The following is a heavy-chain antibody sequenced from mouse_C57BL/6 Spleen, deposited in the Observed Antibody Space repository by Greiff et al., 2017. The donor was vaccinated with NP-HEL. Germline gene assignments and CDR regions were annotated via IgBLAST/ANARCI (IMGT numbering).Heavy chain of an antibody. CDR3: ARHEGEAYYGSSLYYFDY. J-gene: IGHJ2*01. CDR2: FYPGSGSI. Sequence: VKLMESGAELVKPGASVKLSCKASGYTFTEYTIHWVKQRSGQGLEWIGWFYPGSGSIKYNEKFKDKATLTADKSSSTVYMELSRLTSEDSAVYFCARHEGEAYYGSSLYYFDYWGQGTTLTVSS. CDR1: GYTFTEYT. V-gene: IGHV1-62-2*01. D-gene: IGHD1-1*01.